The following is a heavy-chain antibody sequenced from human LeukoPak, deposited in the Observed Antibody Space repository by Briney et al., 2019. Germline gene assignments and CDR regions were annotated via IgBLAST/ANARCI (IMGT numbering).Heavy chain of an antibody. CDR1: GGTFSSYA. V-gene: IGHV1-69*04. CDR2: IIPILGIA. Sequence: SVKVSCKASGGTFSSYAISRVRQAPGQGLEWMGRIIPILGIANYAQKFQGRVTITADESTNTAYMELSSLRSEDTAVYYCARGGHGNWIDDYYFYYMDVWGKGTTVTVSS. D-gene: IGHD1-1*01. CDR3: ARGGHGNWIDDYYFYYMDV. J-gene: IGHJ6*03.